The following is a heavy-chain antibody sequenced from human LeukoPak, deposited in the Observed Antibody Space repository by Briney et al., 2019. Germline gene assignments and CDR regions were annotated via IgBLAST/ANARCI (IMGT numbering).Heavy chain of an antibody. CDR1: GNSISSGDNY. Sequence: PSQTLSLTCTVSGNSISSGDNYWSWIRQPAGKGLEWIGRIYTSGSTNYNPSLKSRVTISVDTSKNQFSLKLSSVTAADTAVYYCASAPGYSRSRWYFDPWGRGTLVTVSS. CDR3: ASAPGYSRSRWYFDP. CDR2: IYTSGST. V-gene: IGHV4-61*02. D-gene: IGHD6-13*01. J-gene: IGHJ2*01.